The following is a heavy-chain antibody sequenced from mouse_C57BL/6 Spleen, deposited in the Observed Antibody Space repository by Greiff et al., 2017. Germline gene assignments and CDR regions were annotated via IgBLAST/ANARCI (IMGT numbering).Heavy chain of an antibody. V-gene: IGHV1-75*01. CDR2: LFPGSGST. Sequence: QVQLQQSGPELVTPGASVSISCTASGSTFTDSYINWVKQWPGQRLEWIGWLFPGSGSTYYNEKFKGKPSPTVDSSSSTAFKFITSLTSEECAVYVCANYNGSHAMDNWGQGTSVTVSS. CDR1: GSTFTDSY. J-gene: IGHJ4*01. D-gene: IGHD1-1*01. CDR3: ANYNGSHAMDN.